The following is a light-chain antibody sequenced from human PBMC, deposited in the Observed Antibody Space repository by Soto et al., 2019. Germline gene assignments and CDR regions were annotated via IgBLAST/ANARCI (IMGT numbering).Light chain of an antibody. CDR1: SSDVGGYNY. Sequence: QSALTQPASVSGSPGQSITISCTGTSSDVGGYNYVSWYQQHPGKAPQLMIYDVSKRPSGVSNRFSGSKSGNTASLPISGLQAEDEADYSCSSYTSSSTVVFVGGTKVTVL. CDR3: SSYTSSSTVV. CDR2: DVS. J-gene: IGLJ2*01. V-gene: IGLV2-14*01.